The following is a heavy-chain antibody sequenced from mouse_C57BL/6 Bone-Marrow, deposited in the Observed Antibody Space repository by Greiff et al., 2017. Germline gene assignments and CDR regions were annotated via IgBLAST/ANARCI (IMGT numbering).Heavy chain of an antibody. V-gene: IGHV1-15*01. CDR3: TRVNTTVAPYYFDY. CDR1: GYTFTDYE. Sequence: QVQLQQSGAELVRPGASVTLSCKASGYTFTDYEMHWVKQTPVQGLEWIGAIDPETGGTAYNQKFKGKAILTADKSSSTAYMELRSQTTEDSAVYYCTRVNTTVAPYYFDYWGQGTTLTVSS. D-gene: IGHD1-1*01. CDR2: IDPETGGT. J-gene: IGHJ2*01.